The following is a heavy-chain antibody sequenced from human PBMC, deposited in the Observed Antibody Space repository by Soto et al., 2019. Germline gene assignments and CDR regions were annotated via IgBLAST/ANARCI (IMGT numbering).Heavy chain of an antibody. V-gene: IGHV4-34*01. D-gene: IGHD3-10*01. J-gene: IGHJ6*02. CDR3: ARHITMVRGVSEPDYYYYYGMDV. CDR2: INHSGST. CDR1: GGSFSGYY. Sequence: SETLSLTCPVYGGSFSGYYWSWIRQPPGKGLEWIGEINHSGSTNYNPSLKSRVTISVDTSKNQFSLKLSSVTAADTAVYYCARHITMVRGVSEPDYYYYYGMDVWGQGTTVT.